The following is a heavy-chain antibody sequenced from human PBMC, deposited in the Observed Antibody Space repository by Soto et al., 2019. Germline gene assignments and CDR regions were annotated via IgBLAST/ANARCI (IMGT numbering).Heavy chain of an antibody. Sequence: EVQLVESGGGLVQPGGSLRLSCAASGFTFSNYWMHWVRQAPGKGLVWVSRISGDGTGTDYAGSVKGRFTISRDNAKKTPYLQINNRRADDTAVYYYARVTEAGFWGQGTLVTVAT. D-gene: IGHD6-19*01. CDR2: ISGDGTGT. CDR3: ARVTEAGF. CDR1: GFTFSNYW. J-gene: IGHJ4*02. V-gene: IGHV3-74*01.